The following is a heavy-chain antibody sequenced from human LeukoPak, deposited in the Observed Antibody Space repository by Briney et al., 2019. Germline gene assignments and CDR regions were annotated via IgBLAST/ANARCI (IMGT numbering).Heavy chain of an antibody. Sequence: PGGSLRLSCAASGFTFSSYSMNWVRQAPGKGLEWVSYISSSSSTIYYADSVKGRFIISRDNAKNSLYLQMNSLRAEDTAVYYCARSGGGYFDYWGPGTLVTVSS. D-gene: IGHD1-14*01. CDR1: GFTFSSYS. J-gene: IGHJ4*02. V-gene: IGHV3-48*04. CDR3: ARSGGGYFDY. CDR2: ISSSSSTI.